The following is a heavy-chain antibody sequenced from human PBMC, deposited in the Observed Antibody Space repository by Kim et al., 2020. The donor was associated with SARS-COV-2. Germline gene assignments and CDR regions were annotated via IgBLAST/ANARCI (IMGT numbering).Heavy chain of an antibody. D-gene: IGHD3-9*01. Sequence: SETLSLTCTVSGGSISSYYWSWIRQPPGKGLEWIGYIYYGGSTNYNPSLKSRVTISVDTSKNQFSLKLSSVTAADTAVYYCARDGSGYSDAFDIWGQETMVTVSS. V-gene: IGHV4-59*01. CDR3: ARDGSGYSDAFDI. J-gene: IGHJ3*02. CDR1: GGSISSYY. CDR2: IYYGGST.